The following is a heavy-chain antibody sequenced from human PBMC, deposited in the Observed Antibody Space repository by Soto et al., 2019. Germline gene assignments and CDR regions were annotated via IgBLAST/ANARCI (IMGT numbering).Heavy chain of an antibody. J-gene: IGHJ6*02. Sequence: GGSLRLSCAASGFTFSSYGMHWVRQAPGKGLEWVAVISYDGSNKYYADSVKGRFTISRDNSKNTLYLQMNSLRAEDTAVYYCAKAAVVAAYYYYGMDVWGQGTTVTVS. CDR3: AKAAVVAAYYYYGMDV. V-gene: IGHV3-30*18. D-gene: IGHD2-15*01. CDR2: ISYDGSNK. CDR1: GFTFSSYG.